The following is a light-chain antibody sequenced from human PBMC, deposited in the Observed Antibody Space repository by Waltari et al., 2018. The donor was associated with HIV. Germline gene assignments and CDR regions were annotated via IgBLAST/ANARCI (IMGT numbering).Light chain of an antibody. Sequence: EIVMTQSPDSLAVSMGERATINCKYSQRVFPSSNDKNFLAWYQQKPGQPPKLIIYWASTREFGFPDRFSGSGSGTDFTLTISSLQSEDVAVYFCQQYSATPLTFGGGTKVEIK. CDR1: QRVFPSSNDKNF. CDR2: WAS. J-gene: IGKJ4*01. CDR3: QQYSATPLT. V-gene: IGKV4-1*01.